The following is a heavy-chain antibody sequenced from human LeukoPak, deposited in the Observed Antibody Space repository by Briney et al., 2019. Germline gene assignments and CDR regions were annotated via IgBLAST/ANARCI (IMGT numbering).Heavy chain of an antibody. CDR2: ISGSGGST. CDR3: VRDGNRGYDMDV. D-gene: IGHD3-10*01. J-gene: IGHJ6*02. Sequence: GGSLRLSCAASGFTFSSYAVSWVRQAPGKGLEWVSAISGSGGSTYYADSVKGRFTISGDIATNSVYLQMNSLRAEDTALYYCVRDGNRGYDMDVWGQGTAVTVSS. V-gene: IGHV3-23*01. CDR1: GFTFSSYA.